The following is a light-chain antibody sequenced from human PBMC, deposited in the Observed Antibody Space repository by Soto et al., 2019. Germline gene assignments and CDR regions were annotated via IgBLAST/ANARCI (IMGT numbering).Light chain of an antibody. Sequence: DIQMTQSTSTLSASVGDRVTITCRASQSISSWLAWYQKKPGKAHKLLSYDASSLESGVPSRFSGSGSGAEFTLTISSLQPDDLATYYCQQYNSYSPITFGQGTRLEI. CDR3: QQYNSYSPIT. CDR1: QSISSW. V-gene: IGKV1-5*01. CDR2: DAS. J-gene: IGKJ5*01.